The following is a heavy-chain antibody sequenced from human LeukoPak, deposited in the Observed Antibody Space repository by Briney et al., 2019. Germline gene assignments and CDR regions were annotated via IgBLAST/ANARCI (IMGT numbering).Heavy chain of an antibody. Sequence: GASVKVSCKASGYTFINYAINWGRQAPGQRLEWMGWINAGNGNTKYSQKFRGRVTITRDTSASTAYMELSSLRSEDTAVYYCARGPRAAADDYWGQGTLVTVSS. J-gene: IGHJ4*02. CDR1: GYTFINYA. V-gene: IGHV1-3*01. CDR3: ARGPRAAADDY. CDR2: INAGNGNT. D-gene: IGHD6-13*01.